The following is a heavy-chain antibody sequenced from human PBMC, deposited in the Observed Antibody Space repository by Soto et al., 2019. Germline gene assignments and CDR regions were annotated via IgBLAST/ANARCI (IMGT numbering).Heavy chain of an antibody. V-gene: IGHV1-46*03. CDR2: INPSGGST. CDR1: GYTFTSYY. D-gene: IGHD2-15*01. J-gene: IGHJ4*02. CDR3: TRGGVVVVVAATSFGY. Sequence: ASVKVSCKASGYTFTSYYMHWVRQAPGQGPEWMGIINPSGGSTRYAQKFQGRVTMTMDTSTSTVYMELSSLRSEDTAVYYCTRGGVVVVVAATSFGYWGQGTPVTVSS.